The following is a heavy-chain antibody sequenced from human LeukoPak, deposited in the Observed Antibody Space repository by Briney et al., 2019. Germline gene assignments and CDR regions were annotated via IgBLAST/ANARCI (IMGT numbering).Heavy chain of an antibody. D-gene: IGHD6-25*01. CDR3: ARDHGYSSGSYGMDV. Sequence: ATLTLSCKASGYAISSYDVNWMRQATGQGLEWMGWMNPNSGNTGYTQKFQGRVTMTRNTSISTAYMELSSLRSEDTAVYYCARDHGYSSGSYGMDVWGQGTTVTVSS. J-gene: IGHJ6*02. CDR1: GYAISSYD. CDR2: MNPNSGNT. V-gene: IGHV1-8*01.